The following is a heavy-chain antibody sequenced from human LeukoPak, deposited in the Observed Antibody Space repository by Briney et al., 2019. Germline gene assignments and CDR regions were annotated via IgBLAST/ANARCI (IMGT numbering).Heavy chain of an antibody. CDR1: GGSISSSSYY. CDR3: ARDTSSWPTLEY. V-gene: IGHV4-39*07. CDR2: IYYSGST. D-gene: IGHD6-13*01. Sequence: SETLSLTCTVSGGSISSSSYYWGWIRQPPGKGLEWIGSIYYSGSTYYNPSLKSRVTISVDTSKNQFSLKLSSVTAADTAVYYCARDTSSWPTLEYWGQGTLVTVSS. J-gene: IGHJ4*02.